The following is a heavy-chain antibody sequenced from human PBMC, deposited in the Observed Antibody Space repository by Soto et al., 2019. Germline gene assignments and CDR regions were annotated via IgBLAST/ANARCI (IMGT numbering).Heavy chain of an antibody. J-gene: IGHJ5*02. Sequence: SETLSFTCTVSGGSISSYYWSWIRQPPGKGLEWIGYIYYSGSTNYNPSLKSRVTISVDTSKNQFSLKLSSVTAADTAVYYCARVRADYYDSSGPPGWFDPWGQGTLVTVS. CDR3: ARVRADYYDSSGPPGWFDP. V-gene: IGHV4-59*01. CDR1: GGSISSYY. D-gene: IGHD3-22*01. CDR2: IYYSGST.